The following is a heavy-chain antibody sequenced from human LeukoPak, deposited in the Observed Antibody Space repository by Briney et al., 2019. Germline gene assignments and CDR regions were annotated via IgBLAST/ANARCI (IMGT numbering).Heavy chain of an antibody. V-gene: IGHV1-69*04. CDR1: GYTFTGYY. J-gene: IGHJ4*02. D-gene: IGHD1-26*01. Sequence: ASVKVSCKASGYTFTGYYMHWVRQAPGQGLEWMGRIIPILGIANYAQKFQGRVTITADKSTSTAYMELSSLRSEDTAVYYCARVSGHSPPDYWGQGTLVTVSS. CDR3: ARVSGHSPPDY. CDR2: IIPILGIA.